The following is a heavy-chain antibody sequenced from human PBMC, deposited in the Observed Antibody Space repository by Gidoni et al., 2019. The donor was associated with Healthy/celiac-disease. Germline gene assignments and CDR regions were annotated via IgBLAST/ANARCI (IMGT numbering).Heavy chain of an antibody. J-gene: IGHJ6*02. V-gene: IGHV1-2*02. CDR3: ASGLELTYYYYGMDV. Sequence: VQLVQSGAEVKKPGASVKVSCTASGYTFTGYYMHWVRQAPGQGLEWMGWINPNSGGTNYAQKFQGRVTMTRDTSISTAYMGLSRLRSDDTAVYYCASGLELTYYYYGMDVWGQGTTVTVSS. CDR2: INPNSGGT. D-gene: IGHD1-7*01. CDR1: GYTFTGYY.